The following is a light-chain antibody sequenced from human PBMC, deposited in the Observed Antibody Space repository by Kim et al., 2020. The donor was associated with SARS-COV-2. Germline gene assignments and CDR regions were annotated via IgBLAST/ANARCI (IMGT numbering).Light chain of an antibody. V-gene: IGLV2-14*03. CDR3: RSYTSSSFVV. J-gene: IGLJ2*01. CDR2: DVS. Sequence: GQSITISCTGTSSDVGGYNYVSWYQQHPGKAPNLMICDVSNRPSGVSNRFSGSKSGNTASLTISGLQAEDEGDYYCRSYTSSSFVVFGGGTQLTVL. CDR1: SSDVGGYNY.